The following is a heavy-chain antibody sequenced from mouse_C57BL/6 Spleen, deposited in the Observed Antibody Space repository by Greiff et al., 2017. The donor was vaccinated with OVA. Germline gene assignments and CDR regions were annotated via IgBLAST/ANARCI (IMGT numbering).Heavy chain of an antibody. D-gene: IGHD2-5*01. CDR3: ARGGPTYSNYDYAMDY. V-gene: IGHV1-4*01. CDR1: GYTFTSYT. CDR2: INPSSGYT. J-gene: IGHJ4*01. Sequence: VQLQQSGAELARPGASVKMSCKASGYTFTSYTMHWVKQRPGQGLEWIGYINPSSGYTKYNQKFKDKATLTADKSSSTAYMQLSSLTSEDSAVYYCARGGPTYSNYDYAMDYWGQGTSVTVSS.